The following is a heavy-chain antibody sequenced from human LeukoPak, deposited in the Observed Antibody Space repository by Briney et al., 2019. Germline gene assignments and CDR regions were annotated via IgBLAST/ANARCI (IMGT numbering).Heavy chain of an antibody. V-gene: IGHV7-4-1*02. CDR1: GYTFTSYA. CDR3: AIPEYHYDSSGSALYYYFDY. D-gene: IGHD3-22*01. J-gene: IGHJ4*02. CDR2: INTNTGNP. Sequence: ASVKVSCKASGYTFTSYAMNWVRQAPGQGLEWMGWINTNTGNPTYAQGFTGRFVFSLDTSVSTAYLQISSLKAEDTAVYYCAIPEYHYDSSGSALYYYFDYWGQGTLVTVSS.